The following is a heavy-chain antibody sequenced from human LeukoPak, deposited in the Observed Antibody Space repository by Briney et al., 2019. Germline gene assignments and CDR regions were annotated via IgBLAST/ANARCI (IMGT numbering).Heavy chain of an antibody. CDR3: ARGARYCSSTSCPRHWFDP. CDR1: GYTFTGYY. V-gene: IGHV1-2*02. D-gene: IGHD2-2*01. J-gene: IGHJ5*02. Sequence: ASVKVSCKASGYTFTGYYMHWVRQAPGQGLERVGWINPNSGGTNYAQKFQGRVTMTRDTSISTAYMELSRLRSDDTAVYYCARGARYCSSTSCPRHWFDPWGQGTLATVSS. CDR2: INPNSGGT.